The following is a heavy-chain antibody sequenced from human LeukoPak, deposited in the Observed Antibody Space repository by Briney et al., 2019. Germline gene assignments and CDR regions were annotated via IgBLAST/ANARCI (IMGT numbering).Heavy chain of an antibody. CDR2: INHSGST. Sequence: SETLSLTCAVYGGSFSGYYWSWIRQPPGKGLEWIGEINHSGSTNYNPSLKSRVTISVDTSKNQFSLKLSSVTAADTAVYYCAREVELPWGFDPWGQGTLVTVSS. V-gene: IGHV4-34*01. D-gene: IGHD1-7*01. J-gene: IGHJ5*02. CDR3: AREVELPWGFDP. CDR1: GGSFSGYY.